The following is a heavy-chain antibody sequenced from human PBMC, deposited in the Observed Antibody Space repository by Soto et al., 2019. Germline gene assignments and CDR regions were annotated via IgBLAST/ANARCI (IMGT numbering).Heavy chain of an antibody. CDR3: VKAAPLGGEDYYYYMDV. CDR1: GFTFSGYA. Sequence: GGSLRLSCSASGFTFSGYAMHWVRQAPGKGLEYVSAISSNGGITYYAYSVKGRFTISRDNSKNTLYLQMSSLRAEDTVVYYCVKAAPLGGEDYYYYMDVWGKGTTVTVSS. J-gene: IGHJ6*03. D-gene: IGHD2-15*01. CDR2: ISSNGGIT. V-gene: IGHV3-64D*09.